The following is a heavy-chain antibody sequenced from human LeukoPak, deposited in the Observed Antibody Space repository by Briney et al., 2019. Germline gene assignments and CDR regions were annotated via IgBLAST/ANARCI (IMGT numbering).Heavy chain of an antibody. J-gene: IGHJ4*02. V-gene: IGHV3-9*03. D-gene: IGHD6-13*01. Sequence: GGSLRLSCAASGFTFDDYAMHWVRQAPGKGLEWVSGISWNSGSIGYADSVKGRFTISRDNAKNSLYLQMNSLRAEDMALYYCAKSRAAAGPDYFDYWGQGTLVTVSS. CDR1: GFTFDDYA. CDR3: AKSRAAAGPDYFDY. CDR2: ISWNSGSI.